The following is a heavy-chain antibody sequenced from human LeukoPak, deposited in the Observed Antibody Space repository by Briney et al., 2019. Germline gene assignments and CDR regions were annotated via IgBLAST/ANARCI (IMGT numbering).Heavy chain of an antibody. CDR3: ARAVKYRSGPLTDLLPYYFDY. V-gene: IGHV1-2*02. CDR2: INPNSGGT. Sequence: ASVKVSCKASGYTFTGYYMHWVRQAPGQGLEWMGWINPNSGGTNYAQKFRGRVTMTRDTSISTAYMELSSLRSEDMAVYYCARAVKYRSGPLTDLLPYYFDYWGQGTLVTVSS. CDR1: GYTFTGYY. J-gene: IGHJ4*02. D-gene: IGHD6-19*01.